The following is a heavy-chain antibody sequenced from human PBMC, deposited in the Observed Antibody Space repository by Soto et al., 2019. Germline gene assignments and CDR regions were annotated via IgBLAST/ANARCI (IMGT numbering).Heavy chain of an antibody. J-gene: IGHJ6*02. Sequence: GGSLRLSCAASGFTFSSYSMNWVRQAPGKGLEWVSSISSSSSYIYYADSVKGRFTISRDNAKNSLYLQMNSLRAEDTAVYYSARDSGYCSGGSCYVGEYGMDVWGQGTTVTVSS. CDR1: GFTFSSYS. V-gene: IGHV3-21*01. CDR3: ARDSGYCSGGSCYVGEYGMDV. CDR2: ISSSSSYI. D-gene: IGHD2-15*01.